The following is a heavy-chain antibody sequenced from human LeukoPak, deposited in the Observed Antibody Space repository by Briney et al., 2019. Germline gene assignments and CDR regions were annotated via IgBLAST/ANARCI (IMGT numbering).Heavy chain of an antibody. Sequence: PGRSLRLSCAGSGFTFDDYAMHWVRQAPGKGLEWVSGISWNSGSIGYADSVKGRFTISRDNAKNSLYLQMNSLRAEDTALYYCAKGHKDYYYYGMDVWGQGTTVTVSS. J-gene: IGHJ6*02. V-gene: IGHV3-9*01. CDR1: GFTFDDYA. CDR3: AKGHKDYYYYGMDV. CDR2: ISWNSGSI.